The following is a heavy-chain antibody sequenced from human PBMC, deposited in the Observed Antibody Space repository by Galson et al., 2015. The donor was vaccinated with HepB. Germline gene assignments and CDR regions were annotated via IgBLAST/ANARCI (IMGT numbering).Heavy chain of an antibody. CDR2: ISSSSSYI. Sequence: SLRLSCAASGFTFSSYSMNWVRQAPGKGLEWVSSISSSSSYIYYADSVKGRFTISRDNAKNSLYLQMNSLRAEDTAVYYCARAQEYYYYYYMDVWGKGTTVTVSS. V-gene: IGHV3-21*01. J-gene: IGHJ6*03. CDR1: GFTFSSYS. CDR3: ARAQEYYYYYYMDV.